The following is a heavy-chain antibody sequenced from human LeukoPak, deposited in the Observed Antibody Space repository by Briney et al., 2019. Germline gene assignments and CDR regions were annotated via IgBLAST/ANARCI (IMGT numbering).Heavy chain of an antibody. J-gene: IGHJ5*02. Sequence: PGGSLRLSYAASGFTFSSYGMHWVRQAPGKGLEWVAFIRYDGSNKYYADSVKGRFTISRDNSKNTLYLQMNSLRAEDTAVYYCAKGLSYYDSSGYYDSNWFDPWGQGTLVTVSS. D-gene: IGHD3-22*01. CDR2: IRYDGSNK. CDR3: AKGLSYYDSSGYYDSNWFDP. V-gene: IGHV3-30*02. CDR1: GFTFSSYG.